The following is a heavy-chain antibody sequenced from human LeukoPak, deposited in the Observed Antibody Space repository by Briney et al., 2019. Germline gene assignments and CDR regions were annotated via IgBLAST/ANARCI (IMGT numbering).Heavy chain of an antibody. Sequence: GGSLRLSCAASGFTFSSYSMNWVRQAPGKGLEGVSSISSSSSYIYYADSVKGRFTISRDNAKNSLYLQMNSLRAEDTAVYYCTREGSGCLDYWGQGTLVTVSS. CDR2: ISSSSSYI. V-gene: IGHV3-21*01. D-gene: IGHD6-19*01. J-gene: IGHJ4*02. CDR1: GFTFSSYS. CDR3: TREGSGCLDY.